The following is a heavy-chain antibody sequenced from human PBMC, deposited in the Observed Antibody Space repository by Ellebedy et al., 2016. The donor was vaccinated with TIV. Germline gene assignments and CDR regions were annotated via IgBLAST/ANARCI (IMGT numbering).Heavy chain of an antibody. Sequence: GESLKISCAASGFPFSTYAMHWVRQPPGKGLEWVAVLWYDGSREYYADSVKGRFTVSRDNSKNTLFLQMNSLRTEDTAVYYCASERSGYDFDYWGQGTLVTVSS. J-gene: IGHJ4*02. D-gene: IGHD5-12*01. CDR3: ASERSGYDFDY. V-gene: IGHV3-33*08. CDR2: LWYDGSRE. CDR1: GFPFSTYA.